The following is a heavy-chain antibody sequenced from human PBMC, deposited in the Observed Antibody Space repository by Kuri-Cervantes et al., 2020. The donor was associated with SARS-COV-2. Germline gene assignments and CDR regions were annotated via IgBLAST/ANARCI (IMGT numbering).Heavy chain of an antibody. CDR2: IKEDGSEK. CDR1: GFTFSSYW. Sequence: GESLKISCAASGFTFSSYWMTWVRQAPGKGLEWVANIKEDGSEKHYVESVKGRLTISRDNAKNSLYLQMNNLRAEDTAVYYCAKGGVYCFGDCPKGPDSWGQGTLVTVSS. CDR3: AKGGVYCFGDCPKGPDS. J-gene: IGHJ4*02. V-gene: IGHV3-7*02. D-gene: IGHD2-21*02.